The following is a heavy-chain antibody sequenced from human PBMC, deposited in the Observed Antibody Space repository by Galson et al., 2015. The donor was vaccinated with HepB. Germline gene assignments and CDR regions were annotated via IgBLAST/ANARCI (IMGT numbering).Heavy chain of an antibody. CDR2: ISWNSGSI. Sequence: SLRLSCAASGFTFDDYAMHWVRQAPGKGLEWVSGISWNSGSIGYADSVKGRFTISRDNAKNSLYLQMNSLRAEDTALYYCAKGSGFGYYYYMDVWGKGTTVTVSS. CDR3: AKGSGFGYYYYMDV. CDR1: GFTFDDYA. V-gene: IGHV3-9*01. J-gene: IGHJ6*03. D-gene: IGHD3-10*01.